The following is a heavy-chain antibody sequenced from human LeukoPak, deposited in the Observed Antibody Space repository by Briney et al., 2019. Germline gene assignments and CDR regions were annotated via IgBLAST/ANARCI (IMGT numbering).Heavy chain of an antibody. CDR2: TRNKANSYTT. J-gene: IGHJ4*02. D-gene: IGHD1-26*01. V-gene: IGHV3-72*01. CDR1: GFTLSDHY. Sequence: PGGSLRLYCAASGFTLSDHYMDWVRQAPGKGLEWVGRTRNKANSYTTEYAASVKGRFTISRDDSKNSLYLQMNSLKTEDTAVYYSARVRVGATRYFDYWGQGTLVTVSS. CDR3: ARVRVGATRYFDY.